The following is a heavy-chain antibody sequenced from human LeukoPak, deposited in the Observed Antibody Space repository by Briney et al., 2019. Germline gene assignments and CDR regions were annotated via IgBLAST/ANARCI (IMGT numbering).Heavy chain of an antibody. CDR1: GYTFTSYY. Sequence: ASVKVSCKASGYTFTSYYMHWVRQAPGQGLEWMGIINPSGGSTSYAQKFQGRVTMTRDTSTSTVYMELSSLRSEDTAVYYCARDLGGMTIFGVALLWYWGQGTLVTVSS. CDR3: ARDLGGMTIFGVALLWY. CDR2: INPSGGST. V-gene: IGHV1-46*01. J-gene: IGHJ4*02. D-gene: IGHD3-3*01.